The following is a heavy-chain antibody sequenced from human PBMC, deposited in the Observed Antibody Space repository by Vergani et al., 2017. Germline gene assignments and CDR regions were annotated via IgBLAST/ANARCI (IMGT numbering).Heavy chain of an antibody. CDR1: GFSLNTRGVS. D-gene: IGHD1-7*01. Sequence: QITLKEPGPTLVKPTQTLTLTSIFPGFSLNTRGVSVAWIRQPPGKALDWLALIYWNDDQHYSPSLNNRVTITKATSKNQVVLTMTNMDYVDTGTYYCVCRKTECGTTGCFYPFYYYYYMDVWGKGTTVTVSS. J-gene: IGHJ6*03. CDR2: IYWNDDQ. CDR3: VCRKTECGTTGCFYPFYYYYYMDV. V-gene: IGHV2-5*04.